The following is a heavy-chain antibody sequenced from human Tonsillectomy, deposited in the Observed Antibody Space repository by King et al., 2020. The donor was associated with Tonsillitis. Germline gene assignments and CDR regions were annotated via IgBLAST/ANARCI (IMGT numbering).Heavy chain of an antibody. CDR2: TYYRSKWYN. CDR1: GDSVSSNSAA. CDR3: ARGRAYCSGGSCYKDYYYYGMDV. V-gene: IGHV6-1*01. D-gene: IGHD2-15*01. J-gene: IGHJ6*02. Sequence: VQLQQSGPGLVKPSQTLSLTCAISGDSVSSNSAAWNWIRQSPSRGLEWLGRTYYRSKWYNDYAVSVKSRITINPDTSQNQFSLQLNSVTPEDTAVYYCARGRAYCSGGSCYKDYYYYGMDVWGQGTTVTVSS.